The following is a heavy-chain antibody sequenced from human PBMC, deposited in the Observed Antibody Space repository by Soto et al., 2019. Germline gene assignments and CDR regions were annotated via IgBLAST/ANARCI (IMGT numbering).Heavy chain of an antibody. V-gene: IGHV3-30*03. D-gene: IGHD6-19*01. CDR3: ALTRRSSLLEVAGPGFEY. J-gene: IGHJ4*02. Sequence: QVRLVESGGGVVQPGRSLRLSCAASGFNFGVFGMHWVRQAPGKGLEWLSVLSYEGSEEYYADSVRGRFTISRDNSKNTLFMQMDSLRVDDKGVYYCALTRRSSLLEVAGPGFEYWGQGTLVTVS. CDR2: LSYEGSEE. CDR1: GFNFGVFG.